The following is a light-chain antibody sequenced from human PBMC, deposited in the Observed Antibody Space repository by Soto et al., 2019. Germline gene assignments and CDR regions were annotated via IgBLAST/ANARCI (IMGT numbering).Light chain of an antibody. CDR3: QQYNNWPPFS. Sequence: EIVMTQSPATLSVSPGERATLSCRASQSVRSKLAWYHQKPGQAPRLLIYGASTRATGIPARFSGSGSGTEFTLTISSLQSEDFAVYYCQQYNNWPPFSFGQGTKLEIK. V-gene: IGKV3-15*01. CDR2: GAS. J-gene: IGKJ2*03. CDR1: QSVRSK.